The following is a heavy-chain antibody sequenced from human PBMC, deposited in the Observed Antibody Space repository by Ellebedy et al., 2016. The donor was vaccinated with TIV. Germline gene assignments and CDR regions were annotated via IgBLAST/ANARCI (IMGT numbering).Heavy chain of an antibody. D-gene: IGHD2-2*01. V-gene: IGHV1-18*01. J-gene: IGHJ4*02. CDR1: GYTFTSHG. CDR2: ISPHNDNT. Sequence: ASVKVSCKASGYTFTSHGISWVRQSPGQGLEWLGWISPHNDNTHYAQKFQDRVTMTTDTSTSTAYVELRSLSSDDTAVYFCAREDRIVVVPAAIVSDYWGQGTLVTVSS. CDR3: AREDRIVVVPAAIVSDY.